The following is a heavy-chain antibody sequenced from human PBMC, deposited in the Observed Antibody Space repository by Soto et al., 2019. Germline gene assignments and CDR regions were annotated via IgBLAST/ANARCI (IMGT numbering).Heavy chain of an antibody. V-gene: IGHV1-2*02. J-gene: IGHJ4*02. CDR1: GYTFSGFY. Sequence: ASVKVSCKASGYTFSGFYMHWVRQAPGQGLEWMGWINPNSGGTKSAEKFQGRVTMTRDTSISTAYMELSRLISDDTAVYYCASAAVTGTAGLDFWGQGTQVTVSS. CDR3: ASAAVTGTAGLDF. D-gene: IGHD6-19*01. CDR2: INPNSGGT.